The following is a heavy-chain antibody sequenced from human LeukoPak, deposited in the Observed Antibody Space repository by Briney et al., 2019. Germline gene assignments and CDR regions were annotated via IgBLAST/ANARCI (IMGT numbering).Heavy chain of an antibody. CDR1: GDSISNYY. CDR3: ARYRNEALFAFDI. Sequence: SETLSLTCSVSGDSISNYYWSWIRQPPGKGLEWIGYIYYSGSTNYSPSLKSRVSISVDTSKNQFSLKLSSVTAADTAVYYCARYRNEALFAFDIWGRGTTVIVSS. CDR2: IYYSGST. J-gene: IGHJ6*04. D-gene: IGHD3-3*01. V-gene: IGHV4-59*01.